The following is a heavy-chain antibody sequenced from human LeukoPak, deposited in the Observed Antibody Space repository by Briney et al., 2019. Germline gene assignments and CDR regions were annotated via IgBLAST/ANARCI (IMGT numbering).Heavy chain of an antibody. CDR2: IYTSGST. CDR1: GGSISSGSYY. D-gene: IGHD3-9*01. J-gene: IGHJ5*02. V-gene: IGHV4-61*02. Sequence: NPSETLSLTCTVSGGSISSGSYYWSWIRQPAGKGLEWIGRIYTSGSTNYNPSLKSRVTISVDTSKNQFSLKLSSVTAADTAVYYCARVSYDILTGYPPWFDPWGQGTLVTVSS. CDR3: ARVSYDILTGYPPWFDP.